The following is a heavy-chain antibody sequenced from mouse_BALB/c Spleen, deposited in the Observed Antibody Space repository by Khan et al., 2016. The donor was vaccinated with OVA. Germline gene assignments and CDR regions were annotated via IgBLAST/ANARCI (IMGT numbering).Heavy chain of an antibody. CDR1: GYSITSDYA. Sequence: EVQLQESGPGLVKPSQSLSLTCTVTGYSITSDYAWNWIRQFPGNKLEWMGYISYSGRTSYNPSLKSRISITRDTSKNQFFLQLHSVTTEDTATNDCARSDTITTVVATDFDYWGQGTTLTVSS. CDR3: ARSDTITTVVATDFDY. D-gene: IGHD1-1*01. CDR2: ISYSGRT. J-gene: IGHJ2*01. V-gene: IGHV3-2*02.